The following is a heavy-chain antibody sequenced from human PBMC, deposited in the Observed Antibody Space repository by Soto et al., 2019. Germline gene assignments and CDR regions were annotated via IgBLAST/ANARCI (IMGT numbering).Heavy chain of an antibody. CDR3: SKDLRTSWIFGNFDS. CDR1: GFTFDDYA. CDR2: IAFNSGNT. V-gene: IGHV3-9*01. Sequence: EVQLVESGGGWVQPGRSLRLSCAASGFTFDDYAMHWVRQAPGKGLEWVSGIAFNSGNTAYADSVKGRFTISRDNAKNSLYLQMNSLRAEDTALYYCSKDLRTSWIFGNFDSWGQGTLVTVSS. J-gene: IGHJ4*02. D-gene: IGHD3-3*01.